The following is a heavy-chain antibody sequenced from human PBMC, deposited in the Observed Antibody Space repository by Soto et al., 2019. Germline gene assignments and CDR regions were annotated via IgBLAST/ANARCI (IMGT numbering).Heavy chain of an antibody. CDR3: ARRSFSGFFDF. D-gene: IGHD6-19*01. V-gene: IGHV4-34*01. CDR1: GGSFSRYY. CDR2: INHSGNT. J-gene: IGHJ4*02. Sequence: SETRSLTCSVAGGSFSRYYLRWIRHPPVNGLEWVGEINHSGNTNYNPSLKSGVPISVDTSKNHFSLKLRSVTAADTAMYYCARRSFSGFFDFWGQGTLVTVSS.